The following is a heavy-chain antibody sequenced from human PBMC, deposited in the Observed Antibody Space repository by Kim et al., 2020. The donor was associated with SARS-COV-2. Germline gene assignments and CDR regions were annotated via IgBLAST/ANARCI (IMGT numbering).Heavy chain of an antibody. Sequence: SVNGRSTSSRDNSKNSLYLQMNSLIAEDTAVYYCARTDTAMVYYYDGMDVWGQGTTVTVSS. J-gene: IGHJ6*02. V-gene: IGHV3-48*03. CDR3: ARTDTAMVYYYDGMDV. D-gene: IGHD5-18*01.